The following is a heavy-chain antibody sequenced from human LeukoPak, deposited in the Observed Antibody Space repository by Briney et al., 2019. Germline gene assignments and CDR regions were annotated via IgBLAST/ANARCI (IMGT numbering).Heavy chain of an antibody. CDR2: IRYDGSNK. CDR3: AKQGSGSYRLAY. J-gene: IGHJ4*02. V-gene: IGHV3-30*02. CDR1: GFTFSSYG. D-gene: IGHD1-26*01. Sequence: GGALRLSCAASGFTFSSYGMHWVRQAPGKGLGWVACIRYDGSNKYFADSVKGRFTISRDNSQNTLYLQMNSPRAEDTAVYYCAKQGSGSYRLAYWGQGTLVTVSS.